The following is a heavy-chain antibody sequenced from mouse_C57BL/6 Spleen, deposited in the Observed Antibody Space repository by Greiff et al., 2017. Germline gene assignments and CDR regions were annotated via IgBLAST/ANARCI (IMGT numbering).Heavy chain of an antibody. CDR3: ARQRDYDYDGYFDV. Sequence: EVKLMESGGGLVKPGGSLKLSCAASGFTFSSYTMSWVRQTPEKRLEWVATISGGGGNTYYPDSVKGRFTISRDNAKNTLYLQMSSLRSEDTALYYCARQRDYDYDGYFDVWGTGTTVTVSS. J-gene: IGHJ1*03. CDR1: GFTFSSYT. V-gene: IGHV5-9*01. CDR2: ISGGGGNT. D-gene: IGHD2-4*01.